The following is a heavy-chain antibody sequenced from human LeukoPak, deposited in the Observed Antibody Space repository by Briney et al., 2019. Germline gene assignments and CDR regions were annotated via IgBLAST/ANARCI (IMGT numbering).Heavy chain of an antibody. Sequence: ASVKVSCKASGYTFTGYYMHWVRQAPGQGLEWMGWIIPNSGGTNYAQKFQGRVTMTRDTSISTAYMELSRLRSDDTAVYYCAGSELAVAGSHFDYWGQGTLVTVSS. CDR2: IIPNSGGT. CDR3: AGSELAVAGSHFDY. D-gene: IGHD6-19*01. J-gene: IGHJ4*02. CDR1: GYTFTGYY. V-gene: IGHV1-2*02.